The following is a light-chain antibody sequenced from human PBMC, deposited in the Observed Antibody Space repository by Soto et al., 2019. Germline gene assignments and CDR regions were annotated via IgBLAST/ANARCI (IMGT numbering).Light chain of an antibody. J-gene: IGKJ1*01. CDR2: KAS. V-gene: IGKV1-5*03. Sequence: DIQMTQSPSTLSASVGDRVTITCLASQSISSWLDWYQQKPAKAPKLLIYKASSLASGVPSRFSGSGSGTELALTISSLQPYDFATYFCKPYNSPWTFGQGTMVEIK. CDR1: QSISSW. CDR3: KPYNSPWT.